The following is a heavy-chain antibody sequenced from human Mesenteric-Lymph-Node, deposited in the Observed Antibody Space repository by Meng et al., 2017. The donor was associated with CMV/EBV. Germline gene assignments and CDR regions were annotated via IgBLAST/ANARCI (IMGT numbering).Heavy chain of an antibody. CDR2: INHSGST. CDR3: ARGLRGDIVVVPAAPRGSFDY. Sequence: GYYCSWIRQPPWKGLEWIGEINHSGSTNYNPSLQSRVTISVDTSKNQFSLKLSSVTAADTAVYYCARGLRGDIVVVPAAPRGSFDYWGQGTLVTVSS. V-gene: IGHV4-34*01. J-gene: IGHJ4*02. D-gene: IGHD2-2*01. CDR1: GYY.